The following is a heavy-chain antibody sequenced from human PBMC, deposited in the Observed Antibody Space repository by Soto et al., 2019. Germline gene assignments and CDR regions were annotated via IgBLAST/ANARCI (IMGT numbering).Heavy chain of an antibody. CDR3: ARAPGRVAARLHYYYGMDV. Sequence: ESGGGVVQPGRSLRLSCAASGFTFSSYAMHWVRQAPGKGLEWVAVISYDGSNKYYADSVKGRFTISRDNSKNTLYLQMNSLRAEDTAVYYCARAPGRVAARLHYYYGMDVWGQGTTVTVSS. CDR2: ISYDGSNK. D-gene: IGHD6-6*01. J-gene: IGHJ6*02. CDR1: GFTFSSYA. V-gene: IGHV3-30-3*01.